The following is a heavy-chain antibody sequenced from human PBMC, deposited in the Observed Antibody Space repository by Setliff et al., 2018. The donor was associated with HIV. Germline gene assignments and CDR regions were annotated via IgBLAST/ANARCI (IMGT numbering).Heavy chain of an antibody. CDR3: AGARDDDLLTGYYPHYFDY. D-gene: IGHD3-9*01. CDR2: IYYSGST. V-gene: IGHV4-59*01. CDR1: GGSISSYY. J-gene: IGHJ4*02. Sequence: SETLSLTCAVSGGSISSYYWSWIRQPPGKGLEWIGYIYYSGSTNYNPSLKSRVTISVDTSKNQFSLKLSSVTATDTAVYYCAGARDDDLLTGYYPHYFDYWGQGTLVTVSS.